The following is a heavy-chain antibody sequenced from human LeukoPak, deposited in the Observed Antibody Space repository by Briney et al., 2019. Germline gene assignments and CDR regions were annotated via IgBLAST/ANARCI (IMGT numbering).Heavy chain of an antibody. V-gene: IGHV4-34*01. CDR2: INHSGST. J-gene: IGHJ5*02. Sequence: PSETLSLTCAVYGGSFSGYYWNWIRQPPGKGLEWIGEINHSGSTNYNPSLKSRVTISVDTSKNQFSLKLSSVTAADTAVYYCARGSYDYGSGSYYWFDPWGQGTLVTVSS. D-gene: IGHD3-10*01. CDR3: ARGSYDYGSGSYYWFDP. CDR1: GGSFSGYY.